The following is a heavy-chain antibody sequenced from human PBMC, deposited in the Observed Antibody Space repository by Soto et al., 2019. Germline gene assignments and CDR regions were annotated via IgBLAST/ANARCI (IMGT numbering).Heavy chain of an antibody. CDR1: GYTFTTFW. D-gene: IGHD1-26*01. J-gene: IGHJ5*02. Sequence: GESLKISCTGFGYTFTTFWISWLRQRPGKGLEWMRRIDPRDSQTNYSPSFQGHVTISVDKSISTAYLQWDSLKASDTAMYYCARLFCSTDTCDSWLDPWGKGTLVTVSS. V-gene: IGHV5-10-1*01. CDR2: IDPRDSQT. CDR3: ARLFCSTDTCDSWLDP.